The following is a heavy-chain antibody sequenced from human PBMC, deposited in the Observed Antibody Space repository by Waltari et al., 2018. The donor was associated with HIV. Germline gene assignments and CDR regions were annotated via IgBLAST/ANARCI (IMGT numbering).Heavy chain of an antibody. D-gene: IGHD6-13*01. J-gene: IGHJ4*02. CDR2: INHSGST. V-gene: IGHV4-34*01. CDR3: ARGYSSSWSYFDY. Sequence: QVQLQQWGAGLLKPSETLSLTCTVYGGSFSGYYWSWIRQPPGKGLEWIGEINHSGSTNYNPSLKSRVTISVDTSKNQFSLKLSSVTAADTAVYYCARGYSSSWSYFDYWGQGTLVTVSS. CDR1: GGSFSGYY.